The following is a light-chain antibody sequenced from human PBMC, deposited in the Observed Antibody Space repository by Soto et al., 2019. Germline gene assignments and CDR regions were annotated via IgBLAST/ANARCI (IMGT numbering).Light chain of an antibody. Sequence: QSVLTQPPSVSGAPGQRVTISCTGSSANIGAGFDVHWYQQLPGTAPELLIYGNNNRPSGVPDRFSGSKSGTSASLAITGLQAEDEADYYCQSYGGSLSGYVFGTGTKVTVL. V-gene: IGLV1-40*01. J-gene: IGLJ1*01. CDR1: SANIGAGFD. CDR2: GNN. CDR3: QSYGGSLSGYV.